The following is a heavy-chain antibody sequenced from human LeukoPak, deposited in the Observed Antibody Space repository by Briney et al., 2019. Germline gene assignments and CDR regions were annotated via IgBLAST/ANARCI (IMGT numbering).Heavy chain of an antibody. D-gene: IGHD6-6*01. CDR2: IYYSGST. CDR1: GGSISSYY. Sequence: PSETLSLTRTVSGGSISSYYWSWIRQPPGKGLEWIGYIYYSGSTNYNPSLKSRVTISVDTSKNQFSLKLSSVTAADTAVYYCARVVDAFDIWGQGTMVTVSS. V-gene: IGHV4-59*01. J-gene: IGHJ3*02. CDR3: ARVVDAFDI.